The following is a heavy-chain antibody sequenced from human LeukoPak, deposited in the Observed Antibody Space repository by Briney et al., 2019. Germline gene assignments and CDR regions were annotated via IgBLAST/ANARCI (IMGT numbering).Heavy chain of an antibody. D-gene: IGHD3-10*01. J-gene: IGHJ6*03. CDR3: AKAPELDYYYYMDV. V-gene: IGHV3-33*06. CDR1: GFTFSSYG. CDR2: IWYDGSNK. Sequence: GGSLRLSCAASGFTFSSYGMHWVRQAPGKGLEWVAVIWYDGSNKYYADSVKGRFTISRDNSKNTLYPQMNSLRAEDTAVYYCAKAPELDYYYYMDVWGKGTTVTVSS.